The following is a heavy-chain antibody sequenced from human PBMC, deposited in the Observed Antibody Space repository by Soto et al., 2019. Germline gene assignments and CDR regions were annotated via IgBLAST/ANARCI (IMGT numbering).Heavy chain of an antibody. CDR3: ARGGAWELLIGEYFDY. CDR1: GFTFSSYA. Sequence: GGSLRLSCAASGFTFSSYAMHWVRQAPGKGLQWVAVISNDGINKYYADSVKGRFSISRDNSKNTLYLQMNSLRAEDTAVYYCARGGAWELLIGEYFDYWGQGTLVTVSS. J-gene: IGHJ4*02. CDR2: ISNDGINK. V-gene: IGHV3-30-3*01. D-gene: IGHD1-26*01.